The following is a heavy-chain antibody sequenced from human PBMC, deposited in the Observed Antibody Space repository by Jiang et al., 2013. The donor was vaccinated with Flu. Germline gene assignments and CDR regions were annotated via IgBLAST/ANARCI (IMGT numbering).Heavy chain of an antibody. V-gene: IGHV3-23*01. CDR3: AKDWHSDY. CDR2: ISGSGAST. Sequence: PGKGLEWVSAISGSGASTYYADSVKGRFTISRDNSKNTLYLQMNSLRAEDTAVYCCAKDWHSDYWGQGTLVTVSS. D-gene: IGHD2-15*01. J-gene: IGHJ4*02.